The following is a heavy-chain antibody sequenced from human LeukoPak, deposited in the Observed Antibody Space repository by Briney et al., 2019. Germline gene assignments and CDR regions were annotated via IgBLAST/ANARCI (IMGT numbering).Heavy chain of an antibody. D-gene: IGHD3-10*01. J-gene: IGHJ5*02. V-gene: IGHV4-31*03. Sequence: PSETLSLTCTVSGGSISSGGYYWNWIRQHPGKGLEWIGYIYYSGSAFYNPSLKSRLTISVDNSKNQFSLRLSSVTAADTAVYYCARELWFANAPGSWLDPWGQGTLVTVSS. CDR1: GGSISSGGYY. CDR3: ARELWFANAPGSWLDP. CDR2: IYYSGSA.